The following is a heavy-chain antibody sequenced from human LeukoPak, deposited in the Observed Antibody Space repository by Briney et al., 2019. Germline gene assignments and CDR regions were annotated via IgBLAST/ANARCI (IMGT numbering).Heavy chain of an antibody. D-gene: IGHD3-10*01. V-gene: IGHV1-2*04. CDR1: GYTFTGYY. CDR3: ARNLRIGELFPGY. J-gene: IGHJ4*02. CDR2: INPNSGGT. Sequence: ASVKVSCKASGYTFTGYYMHWVRQAPGQGLEWMGWINPNSGGTNYAQKFQGWVTMTGDTSISTAYMELSSLRSEDTAVYYCARNLRIGELFPGYWGQGTLVTVSS.